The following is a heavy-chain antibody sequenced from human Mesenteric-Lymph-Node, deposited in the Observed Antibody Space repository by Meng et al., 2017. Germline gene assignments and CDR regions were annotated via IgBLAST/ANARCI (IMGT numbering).Heavy chain of an antibody. J-gene: IGHJ4*02. CDR3: ARADKVRFDY. CDR1: GGSFSGYY. V-gene: IGHV4-34*11. CDR2: IYYSGST. Sequence: QVQLRQGGAGLLKPSETLSLTCAVYGGSFSGYYWSWIRQPPGKGLEWIGYIYYSGSTNYNPSLKSRVTISVDTSKNQFSLKLSSVTAADTAVYYCARADKVRFDYWGQGTLVTVSS.